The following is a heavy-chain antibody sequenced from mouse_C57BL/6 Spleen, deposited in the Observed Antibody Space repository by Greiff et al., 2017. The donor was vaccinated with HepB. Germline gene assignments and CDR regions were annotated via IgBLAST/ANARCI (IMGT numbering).Heavy chain of an antibody. CDR3: ARDGFMITTRAY. CDR1: GYSITSGYY. V-gene: IGHV3-6*01. D-gene: IGHD2-4*01. Sequence: EVKLMESGPGLVKPSQSLSLTCSVTGYSITSGYYWNWIRQFPGNKLEWMGYISYDGSNNYNPSLKNRISITRDTSKNQFFLKLNSVTTEDTATYYCARDGFMITTRAYWGQGTLVTVSA. J-gene: IGHJ3*01. CDR2: ISYDGSN.